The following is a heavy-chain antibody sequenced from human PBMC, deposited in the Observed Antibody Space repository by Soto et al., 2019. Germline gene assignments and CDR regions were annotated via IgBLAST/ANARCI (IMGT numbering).Heavy chain of an antibody. J-gene: IGHJ4*01. D-gene: IGHD3-3*01. Sequence: SETLSLTCTVSGGSISSYYWSWIRQPPGKGLEWIGYIYYSGSTNYNPSLKSRVTISVDTSKNQFSLKLSSVTAADTAVYYCARTHYDFWSAYFDYCRHVTLVTVSS. CDR3: ARTHYDFWSAYFDY. V-gene: IGHV4-59*01. CDR1: GGSISSYY. CDR2: IYYSGST.